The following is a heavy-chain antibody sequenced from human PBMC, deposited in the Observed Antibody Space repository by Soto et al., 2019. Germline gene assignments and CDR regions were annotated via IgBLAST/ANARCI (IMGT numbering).Heavy chain of an antibody. Sequence: GGSLRLSCAASGFTFSGFWMSWVRQAPGKGLEWVANIKEDGSEKYYVDSVRGQFTISRDDANSHVYLDMNDVRPEDTALYYCARAHPRGRYFDWLIFPLGYWGRGALVTVSS. V-gene: IGHV3-7*05. CDR3: ARAHPRGRYFDWLIFPLGY. J-gene: IGHJ4*02. CDR1: GFTFSGFW. D-gene: IGHD3-9*01. CDR2: IKEDGSEK.